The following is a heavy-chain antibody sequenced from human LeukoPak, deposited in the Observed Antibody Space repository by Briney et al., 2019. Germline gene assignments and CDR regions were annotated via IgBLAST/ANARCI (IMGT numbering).Heavy chain of an antibody. CDR3: ARVEKWTNLVRYYFDN. V-gene: IGHV3-11*05. CDR2: ITSSSGYT. D-gene: IGHD1-14*01. J-gene: IGHJ4*02. CDR1: GFTFSSSA. Sequence: GGSLRLSCAASGFTFSSSAMSWIRQAPGKGLEWISFITSSSGYTYSADSVKGRFIISRDNAKNSLYLQMNSLRVEDTAVYFCARVEKWTNLVRYYFDNWGQGTLVTVAS.